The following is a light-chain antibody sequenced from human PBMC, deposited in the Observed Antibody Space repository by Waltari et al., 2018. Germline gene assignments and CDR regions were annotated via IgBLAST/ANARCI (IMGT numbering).Light chain of an antibody. CDR1: QSVRSN. CDR3: QQYDSQPLT. V-gene: IGKV3-15*01. Sequence: EIVMTQSPAILSVSPGEGVTLSCRASQSVRSNLAWYQQKPGQAPRLLIFGASPRATGFPARFSGGGSGTEFTLTITSLQSEDSAVYFCQQYDSQPLTFGGGTFVEIK. CDR2: GAS. J-gene: IGKJ4*01.